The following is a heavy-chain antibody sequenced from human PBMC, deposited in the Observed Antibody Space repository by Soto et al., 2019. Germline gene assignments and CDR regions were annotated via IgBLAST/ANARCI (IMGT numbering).Heavy chain of an antibody. Sequence: QEQLVQSGAEVKKPGASLKVSCKASGYTFTDYYIHWVRQAPGQGLEWVGWINPDSGGTNLAQRFQGRVTMTSDTSINIAYMEFSSLRSDDTAVYYCAIRTGQLAIISEFDGDWFFEVWGRGTLVTVSS. CDR1: GYTFTDYY. V-gene: IGHV1-2*02. CDR3: AIRTGQLAIISEFDGDWFFEV. D-gene: IGHD2-2*01. CDR2: INPDSGGT. J-gene: IGHJ2*01.